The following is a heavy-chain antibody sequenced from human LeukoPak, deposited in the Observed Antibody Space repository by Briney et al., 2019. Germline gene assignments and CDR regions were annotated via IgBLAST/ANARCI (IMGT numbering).Heavy chain of an antibody. D-gene: IGHD2-15*01. V-gene: IGHV4-34*01. CDR1: GGSFSGYY. CDR3: ARGGYCSGGSCRNFYY. CDR2: INHSGST. Sequence: SETLSLTCAVYGGSFSGYYWSWIRQPPGKGLEWIGEINHSGSTNYNPSLKSRVTISVDTSKNQFSLKLSSVTAADTAVHYCARGGYCSGGSCRNFYYWGQGTLVTVSS. J-gene: IGHJ4*02.